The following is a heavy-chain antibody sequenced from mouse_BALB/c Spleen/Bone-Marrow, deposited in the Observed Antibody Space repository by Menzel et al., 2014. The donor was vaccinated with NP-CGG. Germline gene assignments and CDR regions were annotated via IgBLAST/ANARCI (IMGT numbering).Heavy chain of an antibody. D-gene: IGHD2-1*01. Sequence: VKLEESGGGLVKPGGSLKLSCAASGFTFSSYAMSWVRQSPEKRLEWVAEISSGGSYTYYPDTVTGRFTISRDNAKNTLYLEMSSLRSEDTAMYYCARPYGNYFDYWGQGTTLTVSS. CDR2: ISSGGSYT. V-gene: IGHV5-9-4*01. J-gene: IGHJ2*01. CDR3: ARPYGNYFDY. CDR1: GFTFSSYA.